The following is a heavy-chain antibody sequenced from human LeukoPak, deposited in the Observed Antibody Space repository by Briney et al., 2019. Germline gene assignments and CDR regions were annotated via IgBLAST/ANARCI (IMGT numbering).Heavy chain of an antibody. Sequence: PGGSLRLSCAGSGFTFGGYGMHWVRQTPGKGLEWVAVIAYDGSRAFYADSVKGRFTISRDNAKNSLYLQMNSLRAEDTAVYYCARGYYGMDVWGQGTTVTVSS. CDR2: IAYDGSRA. CDR3: ARGYYGMDV. J-gene: IGHJ6*02. CDR1: GFTFGGYG. V-gene: IGHV3-33*01.